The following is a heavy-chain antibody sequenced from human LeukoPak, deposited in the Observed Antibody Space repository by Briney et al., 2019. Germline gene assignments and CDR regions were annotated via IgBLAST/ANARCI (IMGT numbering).Heavy chain of an antibody. J-gene: IGHJ4*02. CDR2: ISSSGSYI. V-gene: IGHV3-21*01. CDR3: ARDISGTRRFFDY. CDR1: GFTFSSYS. Sequence: TGGSLRLSCAASGFTFSSYSMNWVRQAPGKGLEWVSSISSSGSYIYYADSVKGRFTISRDNAKNSLYLQMNSLRAEDTAVYYCARDISGTRRFFDYWGQGTLVTVSS. D-gene: IGHD1-26*01.